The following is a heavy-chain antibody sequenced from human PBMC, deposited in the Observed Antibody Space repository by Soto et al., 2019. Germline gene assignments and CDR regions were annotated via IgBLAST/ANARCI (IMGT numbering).Heavy chain of an antibody. D-gene: IGHD6-13*01. CDR2: ISAYNGNT. V-gene: IGHV1-18*04. J-gene: IGHJ6*02. CDR3: AREGIAAPYYYSGMDV. Sequence: ASVKVSCKASGYTFTSYGISWVRQAPGQGLEWMGWISAYNGNTNYAQKLQGRVTMTTDTSTSTAYMELRSLRSDDTAVYYCAREGIAAPYYYSGMDVWGQGTTVTVSS. CDR1: GYTFTSYG.